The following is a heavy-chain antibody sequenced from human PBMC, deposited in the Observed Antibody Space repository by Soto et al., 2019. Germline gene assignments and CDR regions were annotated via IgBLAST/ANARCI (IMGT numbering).Heavy chain of an antibody. Sequence: GASVKVSCKASGYTFTSYGSSWVRQAPGQGLEWMGWISAYNGNTNYAQKLQGRVTMTTDTSTSTAYMELRSLRSDDTAVYYCARDRDSGSYYGPKDAFDIWGQGTMVTVSS. CDR2: ISAYNGNT. CDR3: ARDRDSGSYYGPKDAFDI. V-gene: IGHV1-18*01. J-gene: IGHJ3*02. CDR1: GYTFTSYG. D-gene: IGHD1-26*01.